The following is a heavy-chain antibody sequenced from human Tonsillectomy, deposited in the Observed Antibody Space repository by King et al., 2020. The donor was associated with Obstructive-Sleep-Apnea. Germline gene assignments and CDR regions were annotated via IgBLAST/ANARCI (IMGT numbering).Heavy chain of an antibody. CDR2: IYSGGST. Sequence: VQLVESGGNLVQPGGSLRLSCAASGFTVSSNYMSWVRQAPGKGLEWVSVIYSGGSTYYADSVKGRFTISRDNSKNTLYLQMNSLRAEDTAVYYCAREWGNYYYSSGYYPGPGYFDYWGQGTLVTVSS. D-gene: IGHD3-22*01. CDR1: GFTVSSNY. CDR3: AREWGNYYYSSGYYPGPGYFDY. J-gene: IGHJ4*02. V-gene: IGHV3-66*01.